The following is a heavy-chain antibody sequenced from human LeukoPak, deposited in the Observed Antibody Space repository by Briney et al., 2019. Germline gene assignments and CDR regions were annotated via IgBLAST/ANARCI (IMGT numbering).Heavy chain of an antibody. V-gene: IGHV3-48*03. CDR2: ISSSGSTI. CDR1: GFTFSSYE. CDR3: AKDDYGEGDPYYFDY. D-gene: IGHD4-17*01. Sequence: GGSQRLSCAASGFTFSSYEMNWVRQAPGKGLEWVSYISSSGSTIYYADSVKGRFTISRDNAKNSLYLQMNSLRAEDTAIYYCAKDDYGEGDPYYFDYWGQGALVTVSS. J-gene: IGHJ4*02.